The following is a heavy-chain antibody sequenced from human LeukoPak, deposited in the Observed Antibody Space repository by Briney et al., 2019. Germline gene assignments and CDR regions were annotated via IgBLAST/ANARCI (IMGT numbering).Heavy chain of an antibody. CDR2: VGGDDGRT. Sequence: PGGSLRLSCAASGFTLSSYAMSWVRQAPGKGLEWVSLVGGDDGRTYYADSVKGRFTISRDISKNTLYLQLTRLRAEDTAVYYCAKEKWTDYDYFDLWGQGTLVIVSS. D-gene: IGHD4-17*01. J-gene: IGHJ4*02. V-gene: IGHV3-23*01. CDR1: GFTLSSYA. CDR3: AKEKWTDYDYFDL.